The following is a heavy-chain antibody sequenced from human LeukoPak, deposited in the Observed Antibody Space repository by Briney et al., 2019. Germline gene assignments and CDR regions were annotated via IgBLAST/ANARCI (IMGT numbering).Heavy chain of an antibody. CDR3: ARPRHPSQVGVVVITDDAFDF. V-gene: IGHV1-8*01. J-gene: IGHJ3*01. Sequence: ASVKLSCSASGSTFTSYDINLMRQATGQGLEWMGWMNLNSSNTGKEQTYPGRVTMTRNTSISTAYMELSSLRSEVTAVYYCARPRHPSQVGVVVITDDAFDFWGQGTMVTVSS. CDR2: MNLNSSNT. D-gene: IGHD3-22*01. CDR1: GSTFTSYD.